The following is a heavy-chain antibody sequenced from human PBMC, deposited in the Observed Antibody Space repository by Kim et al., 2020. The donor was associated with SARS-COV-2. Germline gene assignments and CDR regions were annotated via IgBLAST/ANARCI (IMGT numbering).Heavy chain of an antibody. D-gene: IGHD3-9*01. Sequence: RFTISRDNAKNSLYLQMNSLRAEDTAVYYCARDEDYDILTGYSPPYYFDYWGQGTLVTVSS. V-gene: IGHV3-11*06. CDR3: ARDEDYDILTGYSPPYYFDY. J-gene: IGHJ4*02.